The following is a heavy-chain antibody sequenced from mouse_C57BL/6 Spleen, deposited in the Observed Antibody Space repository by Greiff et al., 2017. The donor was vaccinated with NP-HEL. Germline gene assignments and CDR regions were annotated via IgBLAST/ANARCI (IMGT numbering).Heavy chain of an antibody. J-gene: IGHJ3*01. CDR3: ARGTSYGNYAWFAY. CDR1: GYTFTDYY. D-gene: IGHD2-10*01. Sequence: EVQLQQSGPELVKPGASVKISCKASGYTFTDYYMNWVKQSHGKSLEWIGDINPNNGGTSYNQKFKGKATLTVDKSSSTAYMELRSLTSEDSAVYYCARGTSYGNYAWFAYWGQGTLVTVSA. V-gene: IGHV1-26*01. CDR2: INPNNGGT.